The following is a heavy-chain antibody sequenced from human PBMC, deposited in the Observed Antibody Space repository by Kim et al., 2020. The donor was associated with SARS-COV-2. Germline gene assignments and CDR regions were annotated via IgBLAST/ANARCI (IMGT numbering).Heavy chain of an antibody. D-gene: IGHD6-6*01. J-gene: IGHJ4*02. V-gene: IGHV4-31*03. CDR2: IYYSGRT. CDR3: AREPKQLAAFDY. CDR1: GGSISSGGYY. Sequence: SETLSLTCTVSGGSISSGGYYWTWIRQHPGKGLEWIGYIYYSGRTYYNPSLKSRVTISVDTSKNQFSLKLSSVTAADTAVYYCAREPKQLAAFDYWGQGTLVTVSS.